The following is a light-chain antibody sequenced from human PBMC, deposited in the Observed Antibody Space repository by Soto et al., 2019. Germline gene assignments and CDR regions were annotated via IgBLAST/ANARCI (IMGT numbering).Light chain of an antibody. Sequence: QSVLTQPTSVSGSPGQSITISCTATSSDVGSYDFVSWFQQHPGKAPKLIIYEVTNRPSGVSYLFSGSKSGITASLTISGFQAEDEADYYCSSFTTTNTWVFGGGTKVTVL. CDR2: EVT. CDR3: SSFTTTNTWV. J-gene: IGLJ3*02. CDR1: SSDVGSYDF. V-gene: IGLV2-14*01.